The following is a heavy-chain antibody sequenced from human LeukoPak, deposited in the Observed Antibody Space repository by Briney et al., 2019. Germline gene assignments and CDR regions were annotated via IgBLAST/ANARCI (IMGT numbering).Heavy chain of an antibody. J-gene: IGHJ3*02. CDR3: ARDRGYSTFDM. CDR1: GFTFSSYW. D-gene: IGHD5-18*01. Sequence: PGGSLRLSCVASGFTFSSYWMAWVRQAPGKGLEWVANTNQDGSEKNYVDSVKGRLTISRDNAKNSPCLQMNSLRAEDTAVYYCARDRGYSTFDMWGQGTMVTVSS. CDR2: TNQDGSEK. V-gene: IGHV3-7*05.